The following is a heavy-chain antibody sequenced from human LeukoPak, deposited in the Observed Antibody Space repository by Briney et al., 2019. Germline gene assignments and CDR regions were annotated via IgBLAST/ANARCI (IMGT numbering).Heavy chain of an antibody. CDR3: ARDKVSGPDSSDY. CDR2: INPSGGST. Sequence: GASVTVSCKASGYTFTSYYMHWGRQAPGQGLEWMGIINPSGGSTSYAQKFQGRVTMTRDTSTSTVYMELSSLRSDDTAVYYCARDKVSGPDSSDYWGQGTLVTVSS. CDR1: GYTFTSYY. V-gene: IGHV1-46*01. D-gene: IGHD3-22*01. J-gene: IGHJ4*02.